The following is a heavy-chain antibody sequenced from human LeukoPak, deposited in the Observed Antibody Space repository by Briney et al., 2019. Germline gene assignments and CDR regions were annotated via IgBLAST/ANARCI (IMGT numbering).Heavy chain of an antibody. V-gene: IGHV1-69*01. CDR2: SIPIFGSG. Sequence: SVKVSCKASGGIFANYAISWGRKAPGQGLEGMWVSIPIFGSGHSSQKFQGRLTITADESTRTTYMELSSLRSEDTAVYYCAKGHDDFRQFDFWGQGTLVIVSS. D-gene: IGHD3-3*01. CDR3: AKGHDDFRQFDF. CDR1: GGIFANYA. J-gene: IGHJ4*02.